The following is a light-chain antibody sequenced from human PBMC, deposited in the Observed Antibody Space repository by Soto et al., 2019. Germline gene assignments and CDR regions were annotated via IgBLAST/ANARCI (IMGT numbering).Light chain of an antibody. Sequence: EIVLTQSPATLPLSPGERATLSCRASQSVSSYLAWYQQKPGQAPRLLIYDASNRATDIPARFSGSGSGTDFPLTISSLEPEDFAVYYCLQRSGWPWTFGQGTKVEIK. CDR3: LQRSGWPWT. CDR2: DAS. J-gene: IGKJ1*01. CDR1: QSVSSY. V-gene: IGKV3-11*01.